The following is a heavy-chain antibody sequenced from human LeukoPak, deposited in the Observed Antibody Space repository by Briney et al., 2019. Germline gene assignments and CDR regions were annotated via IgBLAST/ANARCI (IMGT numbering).Heavy chain of an antibody. CDR1: GFTFSSYA. V-gene: IGHV3-30-3*01. Sequence: GGSLRLSCAASGFTFSSYAMHWVRQAPGKGLEWVAVISYDGSNKYYADSVKGRFTISRDNSKNTLYLQMNSLRAEDTAVYYCARDYYYYGSGSYYKVPDYWGQGTLVTVSS. D-gene: IGHD3-10*01. CDR2: ISYDGSNK. CDR3: ARDYYYYGSGSYYKVPDY. J-gene: IGHJ4*02.